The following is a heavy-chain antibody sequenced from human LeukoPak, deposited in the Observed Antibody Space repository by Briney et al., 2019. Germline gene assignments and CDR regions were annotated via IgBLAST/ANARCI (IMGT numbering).Heavy chain of an antibody. CDR2: INHSGST. CDR3: ARLPDYYYSYMDV. CDR1: GGSFSCYY. V-gene: IGHV4-34*01. J-gene: IGHJ6*03. D-gene: IGHD1-14*01. Sequence: PSETLSLTCAVYGGSFSCYYWSWIRQPPGKGLEWIGEINHSGSTNYNPSLKSRVTISVDTSKNQFSLKLSSVTAADTAVYYCARLPDYYYSYMDVWGKGTTVTISS.